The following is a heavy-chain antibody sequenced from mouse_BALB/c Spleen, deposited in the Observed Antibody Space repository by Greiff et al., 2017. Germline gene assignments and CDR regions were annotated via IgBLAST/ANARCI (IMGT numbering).Heavy chain of an antibody. V-gene: IGHV1-9*01. Sequence: QVQLQQSGAELMKPGASVKISCKATGYTFSSYWIEWVKQRPGHGLEWIGEILPGSGSTNYNEKFKGKATFTADTSSNTAYMQLSSLTSEDSAVYYCARGITPAWFAYWGQGTLVTVSA. J-gene: IGHJ3*01. CDR1: GYTFSSYW. CDR2: ILPGSGST. D-gene: IGHD2-4*01. CDR3: ARGITPAWFAY.